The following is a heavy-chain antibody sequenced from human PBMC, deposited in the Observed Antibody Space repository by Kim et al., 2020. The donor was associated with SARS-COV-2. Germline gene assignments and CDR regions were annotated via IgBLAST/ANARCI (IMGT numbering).Heavy chain of an antibody. J-gene: IGHJ4*02. CDR2: IWYDGSNK. CDR1: GFTFSSYG. CDR3: ARDKDQGRLYYFDY. V-gene: IGHV3-33*01. Sequence: GGSLRLSCAASGFTFSSYGMHWVRQAPGKGLEWVAVIWYDGSNKYYADSVKGRFTISRDNSKNTLYLQMNSLRAEDTAVYYCARDKDQGRLYYFDYWGQGTLVTVSS.